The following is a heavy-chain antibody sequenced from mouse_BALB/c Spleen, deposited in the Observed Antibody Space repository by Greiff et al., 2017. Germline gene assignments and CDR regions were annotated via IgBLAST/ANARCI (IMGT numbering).Heavy chain of an antibody. CDR1: GYAFTNYL. V-gene: IGHV1-54*01. J-gene: IGHJ2*01. D-gene: IGHD2-4*01. CDR3: ARDDYDGGVYYFDY. CDR2: INPGSGGT. Sequence: QVQLQQSGAELVRPGTSVKVSCKASGYAFTNYLIEWVKQRPGQGLEWIGVINPGSGGTNYNEKFKGKATLTADTSSSTAYMQLSSLTSEDSAVYFCARDDYDGGVYYFDYWGQGTTLTVSS.